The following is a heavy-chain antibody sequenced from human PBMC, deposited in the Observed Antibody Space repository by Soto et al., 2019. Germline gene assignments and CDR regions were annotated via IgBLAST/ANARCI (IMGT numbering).Heavy chain of an antibody. CDR3: ARVDWNWFDP. Sequence: SSESLALTCTVSGSSFSSVSHSWSCIRQPPGKGLEWIGYIYYSGSTNYNPSLKSRVTISVDTSKNQFSLKLSSVTAADTAVYYCARVDWNWFDPCGQGTLV. D-gene: IGHD3-9*01. J-gene: IGHJ5*02. V-gene: IGHV4-61*01. CDR1: GSSFSSVSHS. CDR2: IYYSGST.